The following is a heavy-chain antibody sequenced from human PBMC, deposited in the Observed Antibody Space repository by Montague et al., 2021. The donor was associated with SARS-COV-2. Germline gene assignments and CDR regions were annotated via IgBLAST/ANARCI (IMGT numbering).Heavy chain of an antibody. CDR3: ARDHSSSWYMRFDP. D-gene: IGHD6-13*01. Sequence: SETLSLTCTVSGGSISSYYRSWIRQPPGEGLEWIGYIYYSGSTNYNPSLKSRVTISVDTSKNQFSLKLSSVTAADTAVYYCARDHSSSWYMRFDPWGQGTLVTVSS. V-gene: IGHV4-59*01. CDR2: IYYSGST. CDR1: GGSISSYY. J-gene: IGHJ5*02.